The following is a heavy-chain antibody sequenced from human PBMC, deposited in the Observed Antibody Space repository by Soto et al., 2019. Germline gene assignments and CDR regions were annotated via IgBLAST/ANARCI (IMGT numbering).Heavy chain of an antibody. V-gene: IGHV3-15*01. D-gene: IGHD1-1*01. CDR1: GFTFSDAW. J-gene: IGHJ4*02. Sequence: AASGFTFSDAWMKWVRQAPGKGLEWVGRIKTKSDGETTSYAAPVKGRFTISRDDSKNTLYLQMNSLKTEDTGVYYCTTAGERSTFDYWGQGTLVTVSS. CDR3: TTAGERSTFDY. CDR2: IKTKSDGETT.